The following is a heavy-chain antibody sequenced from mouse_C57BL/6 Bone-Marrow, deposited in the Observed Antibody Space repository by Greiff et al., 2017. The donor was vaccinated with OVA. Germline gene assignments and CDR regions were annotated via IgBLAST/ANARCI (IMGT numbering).Heavy chain of an antibody. CDR3: ARSTVYYFDY. D-gene: IGHD1-1*01. CDR1: GYAFTNYL. J-gene: IGHJ2*01. Sequence: VKLMESGAELVRPGTSVTVSCKASGYAFTNYLIEWVKQRPGQGLEWIGVINPGSGGTNYNEKFKGKATLTADKSSSTAYMQLSSLTSEDSAVYFCARSTVYYFDYWGQGTTLTVSS. CDR2: INPGSGGT. V-gene: IGHV1-54*01.